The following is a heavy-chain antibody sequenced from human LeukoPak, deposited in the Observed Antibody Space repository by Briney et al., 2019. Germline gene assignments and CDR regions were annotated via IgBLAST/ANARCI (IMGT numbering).Heavy chain of an antibody. Sequence: PSETLSLTCTVSGGSISNYYWSWIRQPAGKGLEWIGRIHSSGTTIYNPSLKSRVTMSVDTSKNQFSLKLSSVTAADTAVYFCASGSSGYDPWGQGTLVTVSS. CDR1: GGSISNYY. J-gene: IGHJ5*02. CDR3: ASGSSGYDP. V-gene: IGHV4-4*07. D-gene: IGHD5-12*01. CDR2: IHSSGTT.